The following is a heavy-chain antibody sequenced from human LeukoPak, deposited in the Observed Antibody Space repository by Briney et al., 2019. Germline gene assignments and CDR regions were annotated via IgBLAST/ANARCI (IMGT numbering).Heavy chain of an antibody. V-gene: IGHV3-23*01. D-gene: IGHD5-18*01. J-gene: IGHJ4*02. CDR2: ISGSGGST. CDR3: AKDEVLRAYSYGGMFDY. CDR1: GFTFSSYA. Sequence: GGSLRLSCAASGFTFSSYAMSWVCQAPGKGLEWVSAISGSGGSTYYADSVKGRFTISRDNSKNTLYLQMNSLRAEDTAVYYCAKDEVLRAYSYGGMFDYWGQGTLVTVSS.